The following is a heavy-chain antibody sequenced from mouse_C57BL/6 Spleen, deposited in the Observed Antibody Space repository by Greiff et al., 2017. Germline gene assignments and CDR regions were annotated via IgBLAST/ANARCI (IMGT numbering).Heavy chain of an antibody. Sequence: QVQLQQSGPELVKPGASVKISCKASGYSFTSYYIHWVKQRPGQGLEWIGWIYPGSGNTKYNEKFKGKATLTADTSSSTAYMQLSSLTSEYSAVYYCRLLRYADYAMDYWGQGTSVTVSS. CDR3: RLLRYADYAMDY. CDR2: IYPGSGNT. V-gene: IGHV1-66*01. D-gene: IGHD1-1*01. CDR1: GYSFTSYY. J-gene: IGHJ4*01.